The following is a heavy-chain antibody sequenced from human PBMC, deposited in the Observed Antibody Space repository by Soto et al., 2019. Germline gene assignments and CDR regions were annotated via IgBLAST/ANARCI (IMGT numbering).Heavy chain of an antibody. CDR3: ARAGGIAALHPDY. Sequence: GGSLRLSCAASGFTFSDYYMSWIRQAPGKGLEWVSYISSSSSYTNYADSVKGRFTISRDNAKNSLYLQMNSLRAEDTAVYYCARAGGIAALHPDYWGQGTLVTVSS. CDR2: ISSSSSYT. D-gene: IGHD6-13*01. CDR1: GFTFSDYY. J-gene: IGHJ4*02. V-gene: IGHV3-11*06.